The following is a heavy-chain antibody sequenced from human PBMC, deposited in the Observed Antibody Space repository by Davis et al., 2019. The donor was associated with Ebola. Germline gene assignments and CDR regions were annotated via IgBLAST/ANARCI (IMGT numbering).Heavy chain of an antibody. CDR2: IYSGGST. D-gene: IGHD4-11*01. V-gene: IGHV3-NL1*01. CDR3: AKDPHDYSNCFYYYAMGV. Sequence: GRSLRPSCAASGLTLSSYGMHWVRQVPGKGLEWVSVIYSGGSTYYADSVKGRFTISRDNPKNTPYLQMNSLRAEDTAVYYCAKDPHDYSNCFYYYAMGVWGQGTTVTVSS. J-gene: IGHJ6*02. CDR1: GLTLSSYG.